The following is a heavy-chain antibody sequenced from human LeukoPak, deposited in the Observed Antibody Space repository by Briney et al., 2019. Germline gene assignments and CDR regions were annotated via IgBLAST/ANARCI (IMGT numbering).Heavy chain of an antibody. CDR3: ARHNKIFGVVSYFDY. J-gene: IGHJ4*02. CDR2: SSGSGHNT. V-gene: IGHV3-23*01. CDR1: GLTFSSYS. D-gene: IGHD3-3*01. Sequence: PGGSLRLSCAASGLTFSSYSMNWVRQAPGKGLEWVSVSSGSGHNTYHADSVGGRFTISRDNSKETLFLQMNSLRAEDTAVYYCARHNKIFGVVSYFDYWGQGTLVTVSS.